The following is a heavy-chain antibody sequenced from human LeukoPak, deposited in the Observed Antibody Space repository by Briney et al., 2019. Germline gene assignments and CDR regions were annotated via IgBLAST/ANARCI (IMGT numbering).Heavy chain of an antibody. Sequence: SETLSLACAVSGGSISSSNWWSWVRQPPGKGLEWIGEIYHSGSTNYNPSLKSRVTISVDKSKNQFSLKLSSVTAADTAVYYCARTTAMVTRWFDPWGQGTLVTVSS. CDR1: GGSISSSNW. CDR3: ARTTAMVTRWFDP. CDR2: IYHSGST. D-gene: IGHD5-18*01. J-gene: IGHJ5*02. V-gene: IGHV4-4*02.